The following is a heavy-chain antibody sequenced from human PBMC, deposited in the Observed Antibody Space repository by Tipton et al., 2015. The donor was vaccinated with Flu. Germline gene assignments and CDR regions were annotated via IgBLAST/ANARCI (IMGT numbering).Heavy chain of an antibody. CDR1: GGSVSSNSVA. CDR3: AKVGGRGSYYYGMDV. J-gene: IGHJ6*02. Sequence: TLSLTCAISGGSVSSNSVAWNWIRQSPSRGLEWLGRTYYRSKWYNDYAESVKSRIIISPDTAKNEVSLQPRSVTPEDTAVYYCAKVGGRGSYYYGMDVWGQGTTVTVSS. V-gene: IGHV6-1*01. CDR2: TYYRSKWYN.